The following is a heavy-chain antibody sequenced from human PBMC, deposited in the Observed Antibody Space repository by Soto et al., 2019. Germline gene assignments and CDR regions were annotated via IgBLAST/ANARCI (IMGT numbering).Heavy chain of an antibody. V-gene: IGHV3-15*07. CDR1: GFTFSNAW. D-gene: IGHD6-19*01. J-gene: IGHJ4*02. Sequence: GGSLRLSCAASGFTFSNAWMNWVRQAPGKGLEWVGRIKSKTDGGTTDYAAPVKGRFTISRDDSKNTLYLQICSLKAEDTAVYYWARGSSGSDHWGQGPLVTVSS. CDR2: IKSKTDGGTT. CDR3: ARGSSGSDH.